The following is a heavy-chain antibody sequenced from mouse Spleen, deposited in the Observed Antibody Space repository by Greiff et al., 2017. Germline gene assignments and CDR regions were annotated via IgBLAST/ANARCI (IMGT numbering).Heavy chain of an antibody. V-gene: IGHV3-6*01. CDR2: ISYDGSN. CDR3: ARDLLGNYYY. J-gene: IGHJ2*01. D-gene: IGHD2-1*01. CDR1: GYSITSGYY. Sequence: VQLKQSGPGLVKPSQSLSLTCSVTGYSITSGYYWNWIRQFPGNKLEWMGYISYDGSNNYNPSLKNRISITRDTSKNQFFLKLNSVTTEDTATYYCARDLLGNYYYWGQGTTLTVSS.